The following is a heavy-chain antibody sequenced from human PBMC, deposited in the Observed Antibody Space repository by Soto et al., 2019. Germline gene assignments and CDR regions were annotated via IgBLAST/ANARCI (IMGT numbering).Heavy chain of an antibody. J-gene: IGHJ4*02. V-gene: IGHV3-30*18. D-gene: IGHD3-10*01. CDR3: AKEGVPGGFNY. CDR2: ISYDGSNK. CDR1: GFTFSSYG. Sequence: QVQLVESGGGVDQPGRSLRLSCAASGFTFSSYGMHWVRQAPGKGLEWVAVISYDGSNKYYADSVKGRFTISRDNSKNTLYLQMNSLRDEETAVYSCAKEGVPGGFNYWGQGTLVTVSS.